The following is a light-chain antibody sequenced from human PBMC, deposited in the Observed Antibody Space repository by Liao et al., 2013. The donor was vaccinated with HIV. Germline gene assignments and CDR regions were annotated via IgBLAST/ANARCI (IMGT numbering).Light chain of an antibody. CDR3: QAWDSGAEVL. V-gene: IGLV3-1*01. CDR1: DWVDKR. Sequence: SYELTQPPSVSVSPGQTANITCSGGDWVDKRASWYQQRPGQPPVLVIYQGTKRPSGIPERFSGSYSGNTATLTITGTQTMDESDYFCQAWDSGAEVLFGGGTKLTVL. CDR2: QGT. J-gene: IGLJ2*01.